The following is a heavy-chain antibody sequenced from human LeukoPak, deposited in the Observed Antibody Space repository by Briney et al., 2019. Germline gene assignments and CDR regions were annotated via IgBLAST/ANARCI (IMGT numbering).Heavy chain of an antibody. CDR3: ARWSGSVTARNYYYYMDV. CDR2: IYTSGTT. Sequence: SETLSLTCTVSGGSVRRGNYYWTWIRQPAGSGLEWIGRIYTSGTTDYNPSLRTRVTISVDASRNQFSLNLSSVTAADTAVYYCARWSGSVTARNYYYYMDVWGEGTTVTVSS. CDR1: GGSVRRGNYY. D-gene: IGHD6-6*01. V-gene: IGHV4-61*02. J-gene: IGHJ6*03.